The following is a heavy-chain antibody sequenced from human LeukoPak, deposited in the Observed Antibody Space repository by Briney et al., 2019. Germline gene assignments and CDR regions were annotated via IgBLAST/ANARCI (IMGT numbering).Heavy chain of an antibody. CDR3: ARDRAGTAMPMISYYYYYMDV. V-gene: IGHV3-21*01. D-gene: IGHD5-18*01. CDR2: ISSSSSYI. CDR1: GFTFSSYS. J-gene: IGHJ6*03. Sequence: GGSLRLSCAASGFTFSSYSMNWVRQAPGRGLEWVSSISSSSSYIYYADSVKGRFTISRDNAKNSLYLQMNSLRAEDTAVYYCARDRAGTAMPMISYYYYYMDVWGKGTTVTVSS.